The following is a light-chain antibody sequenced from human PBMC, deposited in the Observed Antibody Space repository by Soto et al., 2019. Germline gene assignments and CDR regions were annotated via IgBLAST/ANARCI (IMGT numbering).Light chain of an antibody. CDR1: SSDIGAFNF. Sequence: QSALTQPASVSGSPGQSITISCTGTSSDIGAFNFVSWYKQHPGKDPKVLIYGVTNRPSGVAYRFSGSKSGNTASLIISGLQPEDEADYYCSSFTSASTRIFGTGTKVTVL. CDR3: SSFTSASTRI. J-gene: IGLJ1*01. CDR2: GVT. V-gene: IGLV2-14*03.